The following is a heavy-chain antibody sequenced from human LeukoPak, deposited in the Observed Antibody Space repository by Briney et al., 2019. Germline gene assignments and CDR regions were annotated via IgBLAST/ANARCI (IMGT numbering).Heavy chain of an antibody. V-gene: IGHV3-33*01. Sequence: PGRSLRLSCAASGFIFSNYGFHSVRQAPGKGLERGAVFCFDGRQQYYVDSVKGRFTVSRDTSKKTVYLQMNSLRAEDTAVYYCARDDDGSGKYGQLYWGQGTLVTVSS. CDR3: ARDDDGSGKYGQLY. CDR2: FCFDGRQQ. D-gene: IGHD3-10*01. CDR1: GFIFSNYG. J-gene: IGHJ4*02.